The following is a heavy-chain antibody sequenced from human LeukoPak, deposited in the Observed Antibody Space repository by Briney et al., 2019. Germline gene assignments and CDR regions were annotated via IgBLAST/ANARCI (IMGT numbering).Heavy chain of an antibody. CDR1: GGSISNYF. CDR2: IHHSGT. CDR3: ARTIAQYSNSWLYFYYGLDV. J-gene: IGHJ6*02. Sequence: SETLSLTCTVSGGSISNYFWSWIRQPPGKGLEWIGFIHHSGTKYSPSLKSRVTISLETSKNQFSLKVNSVTAADTAVYYCARTIAQYSNSWLYFYYGLDVWGQGTTVTVS. D-gene: IGHD6-13*01. V-gene: IGHV4-59*01.